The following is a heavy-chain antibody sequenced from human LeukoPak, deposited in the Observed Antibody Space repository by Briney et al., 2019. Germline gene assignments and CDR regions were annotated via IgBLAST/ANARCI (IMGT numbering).Heavy chain of an antibody. V-gene: IGHV4-31*03. CDR3: ARDLDRYCSSTSCV. J-gene: IGHJ4*02. Sequence: PSQTLSLTCTVSGGSISSGGYYWSWIRQHPGKGLGWIGYIYYSGSTYYNPSLKSRVTISVDTSKNQFSLKLSSVTAADTAVYYCARDLDRYCSSTSCVWGQGTLVTVSS. D-gene: IGHD2-2*01. CDR1: GGSISSGGYY. CDR2: IYYSGST.